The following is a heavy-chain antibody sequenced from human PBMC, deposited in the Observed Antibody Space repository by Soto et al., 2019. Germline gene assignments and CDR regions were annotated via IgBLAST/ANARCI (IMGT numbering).Heavy chain of an antibody. J-gene: IGHJ6*02. D-gene: IGHD2-21*02. CDR2: IYYSGST. V-gene: IGHV4-31*03. CDR3: ARVCGGDCHYGMDV. CDR1: GGSISSGGYY. Sequence: QVQLQESGPGLVKPSQTLSLTCTVSGGSISSGGYYWSWIRQHPGKGLEWIGYIYYSGSTYYNPSLKSRVTISVDTSKNLFSLKLSSVTAADTDVYYCARVCGGDCHYGMDVWGQGTTVTVSS.